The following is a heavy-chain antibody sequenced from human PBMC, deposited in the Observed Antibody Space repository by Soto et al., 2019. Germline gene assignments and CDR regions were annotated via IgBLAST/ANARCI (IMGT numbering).Heavy chain of an antibody. V-gene: IGHV4-39*01. J-gene: IGHJ4*02. CDR1: GASVSSSSYY. D-gene: IGHD6-19*01. CDR3: WYGGLYYFDY. CDR2: VYYSGST. Sequence: PSETLSLTCTVSGASVSSSSYYWGWFRQPPGKGLEWIGSVYYSGSTYYNPSLESRVTISVDKSKNQFSLKLMSLSAADPEYSSGWYGGLYYFDYWGQGTLVTVSS.